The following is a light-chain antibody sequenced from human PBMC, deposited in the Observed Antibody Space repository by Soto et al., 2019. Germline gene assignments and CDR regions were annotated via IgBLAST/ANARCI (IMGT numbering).Light chain of an antibody. Sequence: DIQMTQSPSSLSASVGDRVTITCQASQGISSFLAWFQQKPGKAPKSLIYDASTLQSGVSSRFSGSGSDTHFTLTISSLQPEDFATYYCQQYHSYPVSFGQGTKVEIK. J-gene: IGKJ1*01. CDR3: QQYHSYPVS. CDR1: QGISSF. V-gene: IGKV1-16*01. CDR2: DAS.